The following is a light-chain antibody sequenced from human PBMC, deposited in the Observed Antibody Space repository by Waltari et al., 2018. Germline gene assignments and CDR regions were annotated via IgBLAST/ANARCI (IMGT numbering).Light chain of an antibody. CDR3: TSFTTTNTYV. V-gene: IGLV2-14*03. CDR1: SSDAGRYNY. CDR2: DVK. J-gene: IGLJ1*01. Sequence: QSPLTQPASVSGSPGQSITVSCTGTSSDAGRYNYVSLYQQHPGKAPKLLIYDVKSRPSGVSDRFSGSKSGNTASLTISGLQAEDEADYYCTSFTTTNTYVFGSGTEVTVL.